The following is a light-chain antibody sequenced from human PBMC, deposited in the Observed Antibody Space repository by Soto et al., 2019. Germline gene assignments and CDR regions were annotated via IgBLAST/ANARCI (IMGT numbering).Light chain of an antibody. V-gene: IGKV3D-20*02. Sequence: EIVLTPSPGTLFLSPGERATLSCRASQSVSSSYLAWYQQKPGQAPRLLIYGASSRATGIPARFSGSGSGTDFTLAISSLETEDFAVYYCQQRTDRPPWTFCQGTKV. CDR3: QQRTDRPPWT. CDR1: QSVSSSY. CDR2: GAS. J-gene: IGKJ1*01.